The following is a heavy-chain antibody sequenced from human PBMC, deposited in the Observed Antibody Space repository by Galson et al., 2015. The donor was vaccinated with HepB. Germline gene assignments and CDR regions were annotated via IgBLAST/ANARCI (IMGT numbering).Heavy chain of an antibody. D-gene: IGHD6-13*01. CDR3: ANVLSSWYSFAAFDI. CDR2: ISYDGSNK. Sequence: SLRLSCAASGFTFSSYGMHWVRQAPGKGLEWVAVISYDGSNKYYADSVKGRFTISRDNSKNTLYLQMNSLRAEDTAVYYCANVLSSWYSFAAFDIWGQGTMVTVSS. J-gene: IGHJ3*02. CDR1: GFTFSSYG. V-gene: IGHV3-30*18.